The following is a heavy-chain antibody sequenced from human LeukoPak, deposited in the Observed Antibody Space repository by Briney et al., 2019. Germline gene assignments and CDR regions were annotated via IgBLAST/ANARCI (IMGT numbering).Heavy chain of an antibody. D-gene: IGHD5-18*01. J-gene: IGHJ4*02. CDR1: GFTFSDYY. CDR2: ISSSGSIT. V-gene: IGHV3-11*01. Sequence: GGSLRLSCAASGFTFSDYYMSWIRQASGKGLEWVSYISSSGSITDYADSVKGRFTISRDNAKNSLYLQMNSLRAEDTAVYYCARDRKNSYGHEFDYWGQGTLVTVSS. CDR3: ARDRKNSYGHEFDY.